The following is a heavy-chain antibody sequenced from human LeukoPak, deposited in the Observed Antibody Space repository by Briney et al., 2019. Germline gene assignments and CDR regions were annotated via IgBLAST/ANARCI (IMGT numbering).Heavy chain of an antibody. V-gene: IGHV3-30*01. D-gene: IGHD2-2*01. CDR1: GFTFRSYA. J-gene: IGHJ4*02. CDR2: ISYDGSNK. CDR3: ARGYCSSTFCDLDFDY. Sequence: PGGSRRLSCAAYGFTFRSYAMHWVRQAPGNGLGWEAIISYDGSNKFYADSVRGRFTTSRDNSKNTLYLQMNSLRLEDTAVYYCARGYCSSTFCDLDFDYWGQGTLVTVSS.